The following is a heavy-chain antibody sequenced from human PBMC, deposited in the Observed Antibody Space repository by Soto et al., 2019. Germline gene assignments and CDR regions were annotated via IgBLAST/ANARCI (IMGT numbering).Heavy chain of an antibody. V-gene: IGHV3-33*01. CDR3: ARPPLGDYYGMDV. CDR2: IWYDGSNK. J-gene: IGHJ6*02. Sequence: GESLKISCAASGFTFSSYGMHWVRQAPGKGLEWVAVIWYDGSNKYYADSVKGRFTISRDNSKNKLYLQMNSLRAEDTAVYYCARPPLGDYYGMDVWGQGTTVTVSS. CDR1: GFTFSSYG. D-gene: IGHD4-17*01.